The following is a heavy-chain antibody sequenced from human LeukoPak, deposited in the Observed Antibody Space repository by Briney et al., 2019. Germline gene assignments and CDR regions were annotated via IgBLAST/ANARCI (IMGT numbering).Heavy chain of an antibody. V-gene: IGHV3-66*01. CDR2: IFSGGTT. J-gene: IGHJ2*01. CDR1: GFTVSSNY. CDR3: ARGLRDGYSNYWYFDL. Sequence: GGSLRLSCAASGFTVSSNYMSWVRQAPGKGLEWDSVIFSGGTTLYADSVKGRFTISRDNSKNTLYLQMISLRAEDTAVYYCARGLRDGYSNYWYFDLWGRGTLITVSS. D-gene: IGHD5-24*01.